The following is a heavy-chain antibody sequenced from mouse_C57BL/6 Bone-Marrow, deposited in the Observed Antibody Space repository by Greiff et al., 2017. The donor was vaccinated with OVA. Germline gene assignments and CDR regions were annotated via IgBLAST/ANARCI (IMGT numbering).Heavy chain of an antibody. CDR2: IYPRSGNT. CDR1: GYTFTSYG. Sequence: VQLQQSGAELARPGASVKLSCKASGYTFTSYGISWVKQRTGQGLVWIGEIYPRSGNTYYNEKFKGKATLTADKSSSTAYMELRSLTSEDSAVYFCATTVVATCDYWGQGTTLTVSS. V-gene: IGHV1-81*01. J-gene: IGHJ2*01. D-gene: IGHD1-1*01. CDR3: ATTVVATCDY.